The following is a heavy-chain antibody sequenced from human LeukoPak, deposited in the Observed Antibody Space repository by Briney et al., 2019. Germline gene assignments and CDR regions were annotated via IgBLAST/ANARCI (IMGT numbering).Heavy chain of an antibody. J-gene: IGHJ4*02. D-gene: IGHD1-14*01. CDR1: GFTFSSYA. Sequence: GGSLTLSCAASGFTFSSYAMIWIRQPPGKGLEWVAAISGSGGSTYYAASVKGRLTISRDKSKNTLYLQMNSLRAEDTAVYYCAKDKGTGPKRMGFDYWGQGTLVTVSS. CDR3: AKDKGTGPKRMGFDY. CDR2: ISGSGGST. V-gene: IGHV3-23*01.